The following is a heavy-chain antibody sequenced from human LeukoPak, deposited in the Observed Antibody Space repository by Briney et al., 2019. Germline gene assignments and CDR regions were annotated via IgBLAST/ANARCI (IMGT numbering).Heavy chain of an antibody. V-gene: IGHV1-69*13. J-gene: IGHJ1*01. Sequence: ASVKVSCKASGGTFSSYAISWVRQAPGQGLEWMGGIIPIFGTANYAQKFQGRVTITADESTSTAYMELSSLRSEDTAVYYCVRSGRGYCSSTSCFEYFQHWGQGTLVTVSS. CDR1: GGTFSSYA. D-gene: IGHD2-2*01. CDR3: VRSGRGYCSSTSCFEYFQH. CDR2: IIPIFGTA.